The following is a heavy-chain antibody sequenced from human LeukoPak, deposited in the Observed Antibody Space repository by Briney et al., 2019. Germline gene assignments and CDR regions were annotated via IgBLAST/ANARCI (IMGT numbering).Heavy chain of an antibody. J-gene: IGHJ4*02. CDR3: AKFPYYDILTGYFDY. CDR2: ISWNSGSI. V-gene: IGHV3-9*01. D-gene: IGHD3-9*01. CDR1: GSTFDDYA. Sequence: PGGSLRLSCAASGSTFDDYAMHWVRQAPGKGLEWVSGISWNSGSIGYADSVKGRFTISRDNAKNSLYLQMNSLRAEDTALYYCAKFPYYDILTGYFDYWGQGTLVTVSS.